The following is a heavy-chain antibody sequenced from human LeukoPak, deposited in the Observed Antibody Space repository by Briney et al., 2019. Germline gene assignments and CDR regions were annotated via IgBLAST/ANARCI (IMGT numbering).Heavy chain of an antibody. D-gene: IGHD1-1*01. Sequence: PGGSLRLSCAASGFTFSSYSMNWVRQAPGKGLEWVSYISSSSSTIYYADSVKGRFTISRDNAKNSLYLQMNSLRAEDTAVYYCARDLSSQYNGVVGYWGQGTLVTVSS. J-gene: IGHJ4*02. CDR3: ARDLSSQYNGVVGY. CDR2: ISSSSSTI. V-gene: IGHV3-48*04. CDR1: GFTFSSYS.